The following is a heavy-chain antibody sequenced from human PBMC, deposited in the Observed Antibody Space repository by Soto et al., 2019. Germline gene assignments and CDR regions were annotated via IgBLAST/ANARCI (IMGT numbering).Heavy chain of an antibody. V-gene: IGHV4-59*01. J-gene: IGHJ5*02. Sequence: SETLSLTCNVSGGSISNYYWTWIRQPPEKGLEWIGYMYYNGNINYNPSLKSRVTISIDTSKNQFSLTLKSVSAADTAVYYCASGGNWFDPWGQGVPVTVSS. CDR3: ASGGNWFDP. D-gene: IGHD3-16*01. CDR1: GGSISNYY. CDR2: MYYNGNI.